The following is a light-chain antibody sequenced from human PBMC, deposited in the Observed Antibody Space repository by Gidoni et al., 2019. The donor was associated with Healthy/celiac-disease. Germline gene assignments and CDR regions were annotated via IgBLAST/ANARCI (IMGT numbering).Light chain of an antibody. CDR1: QSVSSH. V-gene: IGKV3-15*01. CDR3: QQYNNWPRT. Sequence: EIVMTQSPATLYVSPGERATLSCRASQSVSSHLTWYQQKPGQAPRLLIYGASTRATGIPSRFSCSGSGTAFTLTLISLHSEDFAFYYCQQYNNWPRTFGQGTKVEIK. CDR2: GAS. J-gene: IGKJ1*01.